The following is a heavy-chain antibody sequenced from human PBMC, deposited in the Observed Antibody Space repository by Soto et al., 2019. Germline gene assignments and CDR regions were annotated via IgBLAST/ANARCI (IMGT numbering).Heavy chain of an antibody. CDR3: ARAPLPAVAAADIDYFDY. D-gene: IGHD2-2*01. CDR2: VFYSGST. J-gene: IGHJ4*02. V-gene: IGHV4-61*01. CDR1: GGSVRSGRYY. Sequence: SETLSLTCTVSGGSVRSGRYYWSWIRQPPGKGLEWIGYVFYSGSTRYNPSLNSRVTISVDTSKNQFSLKLPSVTAGDTAMYYCARAPLPAVAAADIDYFDYGRQEALVTVSS.